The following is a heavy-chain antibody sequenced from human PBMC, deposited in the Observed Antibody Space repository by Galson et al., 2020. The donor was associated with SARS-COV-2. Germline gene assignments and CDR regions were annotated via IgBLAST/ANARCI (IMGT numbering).Heavy chain of an antibody. CDR3: ARLTYYYGSGSYYSGGMDV. CDR1: GYSFTSYW. Sequence: GESLMISCKGSGYSFTSYWIGWVRQMPGKGLEWMGIIYPGDSDTRYSPSFQGQVTISADKSISTAYLQWSSLKASDTAMYYCARLTYYYGSGSYYSGGMDVWGQGTTVTVSS. D-gene: IGHD3-10*01. J-gene: IGHJ6*02. CDR2: IYPGDSDT. V-gene: IGHV5-51*01.